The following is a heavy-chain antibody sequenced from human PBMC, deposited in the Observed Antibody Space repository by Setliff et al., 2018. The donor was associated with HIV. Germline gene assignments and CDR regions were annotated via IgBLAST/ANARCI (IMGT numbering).Heavy chain of an antibody. V-gene: IGHV1-18*01. J-gene: IGHJ4*02. CDR3: ARATYYYDSSGYIDDY. CDR2: ISTYSDET. CDR1: GYTFTTYG. D-gene: IGHD3-22*01. Sequence: ASVKVSCKPSGYTFTTYGLSWVRQAPGQGLEWMGWISTYSDETSSSQNLQGRLTMTTDTSTGTAYMELRSLRSDDTAVYYCARATYYYDSSGYIDDYWGQGTLVTVSS.